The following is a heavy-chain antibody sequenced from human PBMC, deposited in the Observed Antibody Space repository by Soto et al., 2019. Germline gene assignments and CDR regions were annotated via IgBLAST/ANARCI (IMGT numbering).Heavy chain of an antibody. CDR3: AMIDYSSGSDY. CDR1: GGTFSSYP. CDR2: IIPIFGTT. J-gene: IGHJ4*02. Sequence: VQLLESGAEVKKPGSSVKVSCKASGGTFSSYPLSWVRQAPGQGLEWMGGIIPIFGTTKYAQKFQGRVTIIADESTTTAYMELSSLRSEDTAVYYCAMIDYSSGSDYWGQVTLVTVSS. D-gene: IGHD6-19*01. V-gene: IGHV1-69*01.